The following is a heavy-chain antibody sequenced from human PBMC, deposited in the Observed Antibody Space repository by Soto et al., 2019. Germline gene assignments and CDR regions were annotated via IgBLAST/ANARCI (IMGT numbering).Heavy chain of an antibody. D-gene: IGHD2-15*01. CDR2: INPSGGST. CDR1: GYTFTSYY. CDR3: ARVYCSGGGCYGIDY. V-gene: IGHV1-46*01. Sequence: QVQLVQSGAEVKKPGASVKVSCKASGYTFTSYYNHWVRQAPGQGLEWMGIINPSGGSTTYAQKFQGRVTMTRDTSTSTVYMDLSSLRSEDTAVYYCARVYCSGGGCYGIDYWGQGTLVTVSS. J-gene: IGHJ4*02.